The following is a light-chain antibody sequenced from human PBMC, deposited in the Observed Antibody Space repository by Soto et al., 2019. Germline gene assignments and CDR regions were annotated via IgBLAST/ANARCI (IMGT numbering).Light chain of an antibody. V-gene: IGKV1-33*01. CDR2: DAS. CDR1: QDISYY. CDR3: QQYDILPT. J-gene: IGKJ5*01. Sequence: DIQLTQSPSSLSASVVDRVTITFQASQDISYYLNWYQQRPGKAPKLLIYDASNLGTGVPLRFSGSRSGTDFSFTISSLQPEDIATYYCQQYDILPTFGQGTRLEIK.